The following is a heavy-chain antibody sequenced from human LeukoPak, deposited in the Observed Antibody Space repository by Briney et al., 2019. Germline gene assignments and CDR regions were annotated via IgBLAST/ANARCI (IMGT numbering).Heavy chain of an antibody. J-gene: IGHJ4*02. CDR1: GDSISSYH. D-gene: IGHD2-15*01. V-gene: IGHV4-59*08. CDR3: ATYTRHCSGCTCYSIDY. Sequence: ASETLSLTCTVSGDSISSYHWTWIRQPPGRGLEWIGYVCYSGSTNYNPSLKSRVTISLDTSNNQFSLKLGSVTAADTAIYYCATYTRHCSGCTCYSIDYWGQGTLVTVSS. CDR2: VCYSGST.